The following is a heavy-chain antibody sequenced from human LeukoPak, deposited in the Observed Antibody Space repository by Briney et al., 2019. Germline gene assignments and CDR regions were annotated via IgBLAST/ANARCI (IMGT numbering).Heavy chain of an antibody. Sequence: GGSLRLSCAASGFTFSSHGMHWARQAPGKGLEWVAVISFDGSYKYYADSVKGRFTISRDNSKNTLFMQMNSLRAEDTAVYYCAKSRTDTAMASYYFDYWGQGTLVTVSS. CDR3: AKSRTDTAMASYYFDY. CDR2: ISFDGSYK. V-gene: IGHV3-30*18. CDR1: GFTFSSHG. J-gene: IGHJ4*02. D-gene: IGHD5-18*01.